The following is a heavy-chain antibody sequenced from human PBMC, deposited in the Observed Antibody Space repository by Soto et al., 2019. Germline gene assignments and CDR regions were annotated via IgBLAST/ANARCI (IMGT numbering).Heavy chain of an antibody. CDR2: IYSGGYT. V-gene: IGHV3-53*01. J-gene: IGHJ4*02. D-gene: IGHD2-15*01. CDR3: ATPGGGGY. Sequence: EVQLVESGGGLIQPGGSLRLSCAVSGFTVSNNYMSWVRQAPGKGLEGVSVIYSGGYTAYGDSVKGRFTISRDNSKNTLSLQRKSGSADDSGVYYCATPGGGGYWGQGTLVTVSS. CDR1: GFTVSNNY.